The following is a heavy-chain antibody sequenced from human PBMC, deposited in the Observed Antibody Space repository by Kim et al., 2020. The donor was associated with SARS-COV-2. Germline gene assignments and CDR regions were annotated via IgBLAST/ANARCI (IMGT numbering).Heavy chain of an antibody. Sequence: SVKVSCKASGGTFSSYAISWVRQAPGQGLEWMGGIIPIFGTANYAQKFQGRVTITADESTSTAYMELSSLRSEDTAVYYCARWPNYDILTGYHNLENYYGMDVWSQGTTVTVAS. D-gene: IGHD3-9*01. CDR2: IIPIFGTA. CDR3: ARWPNYDILTGYHNLENYYGMDV. J-gene: IGHJ6*02. CDR1: GGTFSSYA. V-gene: IGHV1-69*13.